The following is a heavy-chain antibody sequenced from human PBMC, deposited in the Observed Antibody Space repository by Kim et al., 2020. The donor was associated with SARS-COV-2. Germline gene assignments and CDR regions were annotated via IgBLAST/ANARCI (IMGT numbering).Heavy chain of an antibody. V-gene: IGHV4-4*07. CDR3: ARFGVSTANVDY. D-gene: IGHD3-16*01. CDR2: IYGGGRT. Sequence: SETLSLTCTVSGASISPYYWSWIRQPVGKGLEWIGRIYGGGRTDYNPSLKSRVTMSVDTSQNQFSLKLASVTAADTAIYYCARFGVSTANVDYWGQGTLVTVSS. CDR1: GASISPYY. J-gene: IGHJ4*02.